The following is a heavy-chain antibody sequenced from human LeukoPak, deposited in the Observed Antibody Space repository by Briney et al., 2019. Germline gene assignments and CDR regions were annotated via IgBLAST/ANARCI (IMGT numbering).Heavy chain of an antibody. CDR2: IIPIFGTA. D-gene: IGHD3-3*01. CDR1: GGTFSSYA. CDR3: ARDLHTYYDFWSGYARYGMDV. Sequence: GASVKVSCKASGGTFSSYAISWVRQAPGQGLEWMGGIIPIFGTANYAQKFQGRVTITADESTSPAYMELSSLRSEDTAVYYCARDLHTYYDFWSGYARYGMDVWGQGTTVTVSS. V-gene: IGHV1-69*13. J-gene: IGHJ6*02.